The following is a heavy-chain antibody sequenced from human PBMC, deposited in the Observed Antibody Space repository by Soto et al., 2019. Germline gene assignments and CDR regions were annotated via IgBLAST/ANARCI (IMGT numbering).Heavy chain of an antibody. CDR2: ISGSGGST. V-gene: IGHV3-23*01. J-gene: IGHJ4*02. CDR1: GFTFSSYA. D-gene: IGHD3-10*01. Sequence: GSLILACAASGFTFSSYAMSGVRQAPGKGLEWVSAISGSGGSTYYADSVKGRFTISRDNSKNTLYLQMNSLRAEDTAVYYCAKEVLLWFGELLSVVLPPYFDYWGQGTLVTVSS. CDR3: AKEVLLWFGELLSVVLPPYFDY.